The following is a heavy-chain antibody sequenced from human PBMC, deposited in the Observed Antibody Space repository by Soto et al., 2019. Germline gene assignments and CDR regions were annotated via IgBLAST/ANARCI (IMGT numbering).Heavy chain of an antibody. D-gene: IGHD2-15*01. V-gene: IGHV3-43*02. CDR2: ISGDGGST. CDR3: AKVMSRGGSYYYYHGMDV. Sequence: GGSLRLSCAASGFTFDDYAMHWVRQAPGKGLEWVSLISGDGGSTYYADSVKGRFTISRDNSKNSLYLQMNSLRTEDTALYYCAKVMSRGGSYYYYHGMDVWGQGTTVTVSS. J-gene: IGHJ6*02. CDR1: GFTFDDYA.